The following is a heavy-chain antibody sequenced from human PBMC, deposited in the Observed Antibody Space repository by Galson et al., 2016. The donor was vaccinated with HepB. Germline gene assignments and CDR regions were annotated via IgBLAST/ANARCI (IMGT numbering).Heavy chain of an antibody. CDR2: IRYDGSNK. V-gene: IGHV3-33*01. CDR1: GFIFRSYG. J-gene: IGHJ3*01. Sequence: SLRLSCAASGFIFRSYGMHWVRQAPGKGLEWVAVIRYDGSNKYYADSVEGGFTISRDNSKNTLYLQMDSLRAEDTAVYYCARGVTIFGVVTNPSDVWGQGTIVTVSS. CDR3: ARGVTIFGVVTNPSDV. D-gene: IGHD3-3*01.